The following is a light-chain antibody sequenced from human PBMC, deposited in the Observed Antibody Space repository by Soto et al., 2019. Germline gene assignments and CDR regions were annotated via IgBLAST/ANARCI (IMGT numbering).Light chain of an antibody. V-gene: IGKV1-39*01. CDR2: GAS. CDR3: QQSYTAVFT. J-gene: IGKJ3*01. Sequence: DIQMTQSPSSLSASVGDRVTITCRASQNIRNYLNWYQQKPGKAPNLLIYGASSLQSGVPSRFSGSGSETDFTLTLNNLQPEDFATYYCQQSYTAVFTFGPGTKVDIK. CDR1: QNIRNY.